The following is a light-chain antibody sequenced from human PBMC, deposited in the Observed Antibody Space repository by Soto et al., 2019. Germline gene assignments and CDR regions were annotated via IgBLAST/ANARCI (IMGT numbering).Light chain of an antibody. CDR1: QSVSSSS. Sequence: EIVLTQSPGTLSLSPGERATLSCRASQSVSSSSLAWYQQKPGQAPRLFIYGASSRATGIPDRFSGSGSGTDFTLTISSLEPEDFAVYYCQQYGSSPLYTFGQGTKLEIK. CDR2: GAS. CDR3: QQYGSSPLYT. V-gene: IGKV3-20*01. J-gene: IGKJ2*01.